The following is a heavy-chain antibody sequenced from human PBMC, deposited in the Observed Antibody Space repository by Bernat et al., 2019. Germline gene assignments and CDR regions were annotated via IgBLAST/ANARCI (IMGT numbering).Heavy chain of an antibody. V-gene: IGHV4-31*03. Sequence: QVQLQESGPGLVKPSQTPSLTCTVSGGSISSGGYYWSWIRQHPGKGLEWIGYIYYSGSTYYNPSLKSRVTISVDTSKNQFSLKLSSVTAADTAVYYCARGSITIFGVVMPIDYWGQGTLVTVSS. CDR2: IYYSGST. CDR3: ARGSITIFGVVMPIDY. D-gene: IGHD3-3*01. J-gene: IGHJ4*02. CDR1: GGSISSGGYY.